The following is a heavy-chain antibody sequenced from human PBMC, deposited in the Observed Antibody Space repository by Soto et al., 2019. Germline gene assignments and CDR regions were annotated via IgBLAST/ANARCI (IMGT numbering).Heavy chain of an antibody. Sequence: PGVSLRLSCAPSGFTLSNAWINWVRQAPGKGLEWVGRIKSKTDGGTTDYAEPVKGRFAISRDDSNNMVYLQMNSLKIEDTAVYYCTTDSYSTIIIVRFDYWGHGT. D-gene: IGHD3-22*01. CDR2: IKSKTDGGTT. CDR1: GFTLSNAW. CDR3: TTDSYSTIIIVRFDY. V-gene: IGHV3-15*07. J-gene: IGHJ4*01.